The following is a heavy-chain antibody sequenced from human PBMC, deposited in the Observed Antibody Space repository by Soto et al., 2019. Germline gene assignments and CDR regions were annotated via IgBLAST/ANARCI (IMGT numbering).Heavy chain of an antibody. J-gene: IGHJ6*02. CDR2: IYHSGST. CDR1: GGSISSSNW. D-gene: IGHD3-10*01. CDR3: ARSGGELLWFGEFGYGMDV. Sequence: QVQLQESGPGLVKPSGTLSLTCAVSGGSISSSNWWSWVRQPPGKGLEWIGEIYHSGSTNYNPSHKSRVTISVDKSKNQFSLKLSSVTAADTAVYYCARSGGELLWFGEFGYGMDVWGQGTTVTVSS. V-gene: IGHV4-4*02.